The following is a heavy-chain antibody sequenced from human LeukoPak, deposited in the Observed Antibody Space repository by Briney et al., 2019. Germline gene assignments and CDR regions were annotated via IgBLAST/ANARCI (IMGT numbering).Heavy chain of an antibody. CDR1: GFTFSSYG. V-gene: IGHV3-30*18. CDR2: ISYDGSNQ. J-gene: IGHJ4*02. Sequence: GGSLRLSCAASGFTFSSYGMHWVRQAPGKGLGWMAVISYDGSNQYYADSVKGRFSISRDNAKNTVYLQMNSLGAEDTAVYYCAKGEQYSSAWYHSSGDYWGQGTLVTVSS. D-gene: IGHD6-19*01. CDR3: AKGEQYSSAWYHSSGDY.